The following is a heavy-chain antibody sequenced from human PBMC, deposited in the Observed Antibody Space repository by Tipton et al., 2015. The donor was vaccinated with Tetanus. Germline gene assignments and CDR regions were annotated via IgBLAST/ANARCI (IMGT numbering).Heavy chain of an antibody. CDR3: ARANYDFPKKGPFDS. J-gene: IGHJ4*02. CDR1: GGSVRGGDYQ. Sequence: GLVKPSETLSLTCSVSGGSVRGGDYQWNWIRQSPGKGLKWLAYISYSGSTNSNYDLRSRITISRDTSKNQFSLKLTSVTAADTAIYYCARANYDFPKKGPFDSWGQGALVIVSS. V-gene: IGHV4-61*08. D-gene: IGHD3-3*01. CDR2: ISYSGST.